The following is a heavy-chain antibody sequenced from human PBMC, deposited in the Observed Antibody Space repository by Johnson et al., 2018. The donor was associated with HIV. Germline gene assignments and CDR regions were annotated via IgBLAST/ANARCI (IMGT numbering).Heavy chain of an antibody. V-gene: IGHV3-30*04. D-gene: IGHD1-7*01. CDR2: ISYDGSNK. CDR1: GFTFSSYA. J-gene: IGHJ3*02. CDR3: ARGISKWNYFDDDAFDI. Sequence: QVQLVESGGGVVQPGRSLRLSCAASGFTFSSYAMHWVRQAPGKGLEWVAVISYDGSNKYYADSVKGRFTISRDNSKNTLYLQMNSLRAEDTAVYYCARGISKWNYFDDDAFDIWGQGTMVTVSS.